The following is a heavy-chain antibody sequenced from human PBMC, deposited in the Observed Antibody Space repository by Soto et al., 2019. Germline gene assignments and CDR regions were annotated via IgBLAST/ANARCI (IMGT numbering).Heavy chain of an antibody. V-gene: IGHV3-15*01. CDR3: TPPRYCSGGSCYYYYGMDV. Sequence: GVSLRRSCSASGFTFSNAWMSLVRHAPGKGLEWVGRIKSKTDGGTTDYAATVKGRFTVSRDDSKNTLYLQMNSLKTEDTAVYYCTPPRYCSGGSCYYYYGMDVCRKGTTVTVSS. CDR2: IKSKTDGGTT. J-gene: IGHJ6*04. D-gene: IGHD2-15*01. CDR1: GFTFSNAW.